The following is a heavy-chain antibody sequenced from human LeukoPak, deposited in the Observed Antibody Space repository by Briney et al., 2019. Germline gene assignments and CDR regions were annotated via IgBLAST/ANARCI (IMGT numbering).Heavy chain of an antibody. CDR2: INPSGGST. CDR1: GYTFTSYY. Sequence: ASVKVSCKASGYTFTSYYMHWVRQAPGQGLEWMGIINPSGGSTSYAQKFQGRVTMTRDTSTSTVYMELSSLRSEDTAVYYCARVRRGYSGYDYYYYGMDVWGQGTTVTVSS. J-gene: IGHJ6*02. V-gene: IGHV1-46*01. D-gene: IGHD5-12*01. CDR3: ARVRRGYSGYDYYYYGMDV.